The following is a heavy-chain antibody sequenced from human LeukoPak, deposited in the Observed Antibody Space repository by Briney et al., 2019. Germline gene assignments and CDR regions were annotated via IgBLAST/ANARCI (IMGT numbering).Heavy chain of an antibody. CDR3: ARDRVLRFLEWLSEFDY. D-gene: IGHD3-3*01. CDR2: ISSSSSYI. Sequence: PGGSLRLSCAASGFTFSSYSMNWVRQAPGKGLEWVSSISSSSSYIYYADSVKGRFTISRDNAKNSLYLQMNSLRAEDTAVYYCARDRVLRFLEWLSEFDYWGQGTLVTVSS. V-gene: IGHV3-21*01. CDR1: GFTFSSYS. J-gene: IGHJ4*02.